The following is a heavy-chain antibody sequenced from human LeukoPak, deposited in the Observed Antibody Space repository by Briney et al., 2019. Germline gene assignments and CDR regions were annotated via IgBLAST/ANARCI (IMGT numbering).Heavy chain of an antibody. D-gene: IGHD6-13*01. CDR1: GYTFTSYY. V-gene: IGHV1-46*03. J-gene: IGHJ3*02. Sequence: ASVKVSCKASGYTFTSYYMHWVRQAPGQGLEWMGIINPSGGSTSYAQKFQGRVTMTRDTSTSTVYMELSSLRSEDTAVYYCARGYSSSWYDRGAFDIWGQRTMVTVSS. CDR2: INPSGGST. CDR3: ARGYSSSWYDRGAFDI.